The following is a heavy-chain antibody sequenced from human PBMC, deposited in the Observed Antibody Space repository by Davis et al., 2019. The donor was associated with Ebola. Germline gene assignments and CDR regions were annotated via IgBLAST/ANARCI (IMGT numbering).Heavy chain of an antibody. J-gene: IGHJ6*02. CDR3: ASRPSGVVALDV. V-gene: IGHV4-30-4*01. CDR2: IYYNGIT. D-gene: IGHD3-3*01. CDR1: GGSITSGDYY. Sequence: SETLSLTCNVSGGSITSGDYYWYWIRQPPGKGLEWIGYIYYNGITYYSPSLKSRLNMSVDTSKNQFSLKLNSVTAADTALYFCASRPSGVVALDVWGQGTTVTVSS.